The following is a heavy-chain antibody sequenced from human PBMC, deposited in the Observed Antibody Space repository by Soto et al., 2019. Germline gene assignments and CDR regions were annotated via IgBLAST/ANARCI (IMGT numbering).Heavy chain of an antibody. CDR2: ISYTGST. V-gene: IGHV4-59*11. CDR3: ARIPQGYFAY. Sequence: QVQLQESGPGLVKPSETLSLTCTVSGDSISTHYWSWIRQPPGKGLEWIGYISYTGSTNYNPSLTSRVTMSLDTSKNRFSLSLTSVTAADTALYYCARIPQGYFAYWGQGLLVTVSS. D-gene: IGHD2-21*01. CDR1: GDSISTHY. J-gene: IGHJ4*02.